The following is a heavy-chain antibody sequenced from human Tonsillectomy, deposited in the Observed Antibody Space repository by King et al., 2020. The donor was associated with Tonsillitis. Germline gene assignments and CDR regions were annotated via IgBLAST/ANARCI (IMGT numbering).Heavy chain of an antibody. D-gene: IGHD3-3*01. CDR2: IRSKTAGGTT. CDR1: GFTFSNAW. CDR3: AKVPEPNHFDFWSGSPRHGMDV. V-gene: IGHV3-15*01. Sequence: VQLVQSGGGLVKPGGSLRLSCAASGFTFSNAWMSWVRQAPGKGLEWVGRIRSKTAGGTTDYAAPVKDRFTISRDDSKTTVYLQMNSLRAEDTAVYYCAKVPEPNHFDFWSGSPRHGMDVWGQGTTVTVSS. J-gene: IGHJ6*02.